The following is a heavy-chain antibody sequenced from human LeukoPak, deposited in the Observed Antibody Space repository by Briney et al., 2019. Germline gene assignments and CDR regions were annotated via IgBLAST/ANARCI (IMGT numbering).Heavy chain of an antibody. V-gene: IGHV4-34*01. J-gene: IGHJ6*03. CDR3: ARGADYGDYGWYYYYYMDV. Sequence: SETLSLTCAVYGGSFSGYYWSWIRQPPGKGLEWIGEINHSGSTNYNPSLKSRVTISVDTSKNQFSLKLSSVTAADTAVYYCARGADYGDYGWYYYYYMDVWGKGTTVTVSS. D-gene: IGHD4-17*01. CDR1: GGSFSGYY. CDR2: INHSGST.